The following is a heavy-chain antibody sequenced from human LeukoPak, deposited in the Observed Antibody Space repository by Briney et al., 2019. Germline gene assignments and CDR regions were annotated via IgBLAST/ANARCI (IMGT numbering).Heavy chain of an antibody. V-gene: IGHV1-8*01. CDR3: ARGPPNWGYDY. Sequence: ASVKVSCKASGYTFTSYDFNWVRQATGQRPEWLGWMRLISGDTGYAQKFQDRVTMTRNTSIRTAYMELRSLRSDDTAGYYCARGPPNWGYDYWGAGTLVTVSS. J-gene: IGHJ4*02. D-gene: IGHD7-27*01. CDR1: GYTFTSYD. CDR2: MRLISGDT.